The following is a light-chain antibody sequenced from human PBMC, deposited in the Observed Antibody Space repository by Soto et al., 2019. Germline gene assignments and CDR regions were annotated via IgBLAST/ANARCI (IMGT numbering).Light chain of an antibody. J-gene: IGLJ2*01. Sequence: QSVLTQPASVSGSPGQSITISCTGTSSDVGGYNYVSWYQQHPGKAPKRMIYDVSNRPSGVSNRFSGSKSGNTASLTISGLQADDEADYYCNSYTSSSTLVFGGGTKLTVL. CDR3: NSYTSSSTLV. CDR2: DVS. CDR1: SSDVGGYNY. V-gene: IGLV2-14*01.